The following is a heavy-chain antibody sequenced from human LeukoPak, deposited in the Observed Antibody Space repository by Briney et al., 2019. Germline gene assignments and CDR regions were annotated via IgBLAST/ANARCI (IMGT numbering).Heavy chain of an antibody. CDR1: GFTFSTYW. D-gene: IGHD4-17*01. Sequence: GGSLRLPCAASGFTFSTYWMHWVRQAPGKGLVWLSRISSDGSSTNYADSVKGRFTISRDNAKNTLYLQMNSLRAEDTAVYYCARDYGEGGYYSDYWGQGTLVTVSS. J-gene: IGHJ4*02. CDR3: ARDYGEGGYYSDY. CDR2: ISSDGSST. V-gene: IGHV3-74*01.